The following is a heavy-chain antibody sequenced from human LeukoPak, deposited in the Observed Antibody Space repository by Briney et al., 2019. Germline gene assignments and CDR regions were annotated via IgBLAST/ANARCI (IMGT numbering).Heavy chain of an antibody. D-gene: IGHD1-26*01. Sequence: ASVKVSCKASGYTFTSYYMHWVRQAPGQGLEWMGIINPSIAATNYAQKFQGRVTMTRDTSTSTVYMELSSLKSEDTAVYYCARDLSGSYYLGYFWGQGTLVTVSS. CDR1: GYTFTSYY. J-gene: IGHJ4*02. V-gene: IGHV1-46*01. CDR2: INPSIAAT. CDR3: ARDLSGSYYLGYF.